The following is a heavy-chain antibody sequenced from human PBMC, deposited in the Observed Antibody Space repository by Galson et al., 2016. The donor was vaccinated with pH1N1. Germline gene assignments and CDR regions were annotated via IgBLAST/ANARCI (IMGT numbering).Heavy chain of an antibody. J-gene: IGHJ6*02. CDR1: GFTLSDYY. CDR3: ARGGDVLFYRGMDV. D-gene: IGHD2-21*01. Sequence: SLRLSCAASGFTLSDYYMNWIRETPERGLEWLSSIGSSGNVAYAVSVKGRFTISRDNAKNSLYLQMNSLRAEDTAFYYCARGGDVLFYRGMDVWGQGTTVTVSS. V-gene: IGHV3-69-1*01. CDR2: IGSSGNV.